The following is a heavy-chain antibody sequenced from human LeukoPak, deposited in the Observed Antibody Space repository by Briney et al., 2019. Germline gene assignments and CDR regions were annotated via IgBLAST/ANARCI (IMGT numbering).Heavy chain of an antibody. Sequence: GGSLRLSCAASGFTFSDYYMSWIRQAPGKGLEWASYISSSSSTIYYADSVKGRFTIPRDNAKNSLYLQMNSLRAEDTAVYYCARAWGYYDSSGSAFDIWGQGTMVTVSS. CDR1: GFTFSDYY. CDR2: ISSSSSTI. V-gene: IGHV3-11*04. CDR3: ARAWGYYDSSGSAFDI. D-gene: IGHD3-22*01. J-gene: IGHJ3*02.